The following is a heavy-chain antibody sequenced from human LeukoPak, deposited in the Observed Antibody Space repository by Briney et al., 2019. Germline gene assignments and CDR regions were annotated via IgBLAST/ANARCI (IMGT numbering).Heavy chain of an antibody. Sequence: PGGSLRLSCAASGFTFTGYWMVWVRQAPGKGLEWVANIKQDGSQKHYVDSVKGRFTISGDNANKALYLQMNNLRAEDTGVYYCAREDWGPDYWGQGTLVTVSS. D-gene: IGHD7-27*01. J-gene: IGHJ4*02. CDR3: AREDWGPDY. CDR1: GFTFTGYW. V-gene: IGHV3-7*01. CDR2: IKQDGSQK.